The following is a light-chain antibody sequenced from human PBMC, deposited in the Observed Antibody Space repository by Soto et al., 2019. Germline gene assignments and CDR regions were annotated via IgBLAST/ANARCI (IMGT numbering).Light chain of an antibody. CDR3: QQSHTTPLT. V-gene: IGKV1-39*01. CDR2: LAF. CDR1: QNIDNY. Sequence: DIQMTQSPSSLSASVGDRVTITCRASQNIDNYLNWYVQKPGKAPRLLIYLAFSLQSGVPSRFSGSGSGTDFTLTISSLQPEDFATYYCQQSHTTPLTFGGGTKVEIK. J-gene: IGKJ4*01.